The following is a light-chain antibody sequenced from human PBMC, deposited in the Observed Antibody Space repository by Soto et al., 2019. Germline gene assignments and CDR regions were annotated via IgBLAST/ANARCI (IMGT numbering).Light chain of an antibody. CDR1: SSDVGGYNY. Sequence: QSALTQPRSVSGSPGKSVTISCTGTSSDVGGYNYVSWYQQYPGEAPKVMIYDVSKRPSGVPDRFSGSKSGNTASLTISGLQAEDEGDYYCCSYTSSTVIFGGGTKLTVL. CDR2: DVS. V-gene: IGLV2-11*01. J-gene: IGLJ2*01. CDR3: CSYTSSTVI.